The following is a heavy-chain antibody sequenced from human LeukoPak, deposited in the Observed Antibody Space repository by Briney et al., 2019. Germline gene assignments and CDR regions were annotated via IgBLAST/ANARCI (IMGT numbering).Heavy chain of an antibody. V-gene: IGHV4-39*07. D-gene: IGHD4-23*01. CDR3: AREIGGIRGFFDY. J-gene: IGHJ4*02. CDR1: GGSISSSSYY. Sequence: SETLSLTCTVSGGSISSSSYYWGWIRQPPGKGLEWIGSIYYSGSTYYNPSLKSRVTISVDTSKNQFSLKLSSVTAADTAVYYCAREIGGIRGFFDYWGQGTLVTVSS. CDR2: IYYSGST.